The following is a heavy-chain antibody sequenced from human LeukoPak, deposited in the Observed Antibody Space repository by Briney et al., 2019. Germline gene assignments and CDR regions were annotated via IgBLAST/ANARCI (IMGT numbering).Heavy chain of an antibody. J-gene: IGHJ4*02. CDR1: GYTFTGYY. CDR3: ASEGYSGQRGY. D-gene: IGHD5-12*01. Sequence: ASVKVSCKASGYTFTGYYTHWVGQAPGQGLEWMGWINPNSGGTNYAQKFQGRVTMTRDTSISTAYMEPSSLRSDDTAVYYCASEGYSGQRGYWGQGTLVTVSS. CDR2: INPNSGGT. V-gene: IGHV1-2*02.